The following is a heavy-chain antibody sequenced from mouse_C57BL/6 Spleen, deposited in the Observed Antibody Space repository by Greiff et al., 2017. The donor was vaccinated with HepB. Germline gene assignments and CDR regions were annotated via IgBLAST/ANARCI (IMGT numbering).Heavy chain of an antibody. Sequence: EVQRVESGGGLVQPKGSLKLSCAASGFSFNTYAMNWVRQAPGKGLEWVARIRSKSNNYATYYADSVKDRFTISRDDSESMIYLQMNNLKTEDTAMYDCVRRGWLLRDWYFDVWGTGTTVTVSS. CDR1: GFSFNTYA. J-gene: IGHJ1*03. CDR2: IRSKSNNYAT. CDR3: VRRGWLLRDWYFDV. V-gene: IGHV10-1*01. D-gene: IGHD2-3*01.